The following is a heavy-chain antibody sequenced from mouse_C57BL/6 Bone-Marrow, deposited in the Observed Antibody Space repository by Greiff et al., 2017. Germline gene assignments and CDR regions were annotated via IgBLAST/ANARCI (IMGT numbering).Heavy chain of an antibody. Sequence: EVKLQESGPGLVKPSQSLSLTCSVTGYSITSGYYWNWIRQFPGNKLEWMGYISYDGSNNYNPSLKNRISITRDTSKNQFFLKLNSVTTEDTATYYCAREVGWLLGFDYWGQGTTLTVSS. J-gene: IGHJ2*01. CDR1: GYSITSGYY. CDR3: AREVGWLLGFDY. D-gene: IGHD2-3*01. V-gene: IGHV3-6*01. CDR2: ISYDGSN.